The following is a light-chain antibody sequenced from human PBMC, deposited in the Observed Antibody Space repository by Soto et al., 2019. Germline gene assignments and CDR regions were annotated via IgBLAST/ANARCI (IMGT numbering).Light chain of an antibody. Sequence: EIVLTQSPATLSLSPGEGATLSCRASQSISSYLAWYQQKPGQAPRLLIYDASNRATGIPARFSGSGSRTDFTLTISSLEPEDFAVYYCQQRDKWPITFGQGTRLELK. CDR2: DAS. V-gene: IGKV3-11*01. CDR1: QSISSY. CDR3: QQRDKWPIT. J-gene: IGKJ5*01.